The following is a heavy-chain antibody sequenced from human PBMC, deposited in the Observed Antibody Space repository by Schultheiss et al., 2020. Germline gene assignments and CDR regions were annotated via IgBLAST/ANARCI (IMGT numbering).Heavy chain of an antibody. V-gene: IGHV1-8*02. CDR3: SREGRGDFWSGYSIYYYYYGVDD. D-gene: IGHD3-3*01. CDR1: GGTFSSYA. CDR2: INPNSGNT. J-gene: IGHJ6*02. Sequence: VKVSCKASGGTFSSYAISWVRQAPGQGLEWMEGINPNSGNTSYAQKFQGRVTMTRNTSISTAYMELRSLRFDDTAVYYCSREGRGDFWSGYSIYYYYYGVDDWGQGATVTVAS.